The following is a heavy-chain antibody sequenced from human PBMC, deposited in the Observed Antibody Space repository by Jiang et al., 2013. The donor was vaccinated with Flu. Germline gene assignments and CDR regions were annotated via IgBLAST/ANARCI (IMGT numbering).Heavy chain of an antibody. Sequence: SQTLSLTCAISGDSVSSNSAAWNWIRQSPSRGLEWLGRTYYRSKWYNDYAVSVKSRITINPDTSKNQFSLQLNSVTPEDTAVYYCARXAPMDSSSSASGYYYYMDVWGKGTTVTVSS. D-gene: IGHD6-6*01. V-gene: IGHV6-1*01. CDR3: ARXAPMDSSSSASGYYYYMDV. J-gene: IGHJ6*03. CDR2: TYYRSKWYN. CDR1: GDSVSSNSAA.